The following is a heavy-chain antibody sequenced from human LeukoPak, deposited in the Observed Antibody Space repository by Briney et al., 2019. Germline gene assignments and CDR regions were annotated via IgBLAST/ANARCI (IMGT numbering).Heavy chain of an antibody. J-gene: IGHJ3*02. CDR3: ARDYSSGYYFHAFDI. D-gene: IGHD2/OR15-2a*01. Sequence: GGSLRLSCAASGFTFSSYAMSWVRQAPGKGLEWVSSITTSGGSTYYADSVKGRFTISRDNSKNTLYLQMNSPRAEDTAVYYCARDYSSGYYFHAFDIWGQGTMVTVSP. CDR1: GFTFSSYA. V-gene: IGHV3-23*01. CDR2: ITTSGGST.